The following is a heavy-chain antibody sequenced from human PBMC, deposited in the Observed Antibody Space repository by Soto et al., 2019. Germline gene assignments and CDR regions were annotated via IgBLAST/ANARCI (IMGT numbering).Heavy chain of an antibody. V-gene: IGHV3-30*18. CDR1: GFTFSSYG. J-gene: IGHJ6*02. CDR2: ISYDGSNK. Sequence: PGGSLRLTCAASGFTFSSYGMHWVRQAPGKGLEWVAVISYDGSNKYYADSVKGRFTISRDNSKNTLYLQMNSLRAEDTALYYCAKAINYGDYYYYYGMDVWGQGTTVTVSS. D-gene: IGHD4-17*01. CDR3: AKAINYGDYYYYYGMDV.